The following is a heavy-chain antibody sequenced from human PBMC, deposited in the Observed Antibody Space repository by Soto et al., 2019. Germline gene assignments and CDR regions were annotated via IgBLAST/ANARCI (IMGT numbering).Heavy chain of an antibody. CDR1: GYSFTSYW. CDR3: ARQSVSGAVVVVAASENWFDP. V-gene: IGHV5-51*01. CDR2: IYPGDSDT. Sequence: GESLKISCKGSGYSFTSYWIGWVRQMPGKGLEWMGIIYPGDSDTRYSPSFQGQVTISADKSISTAYLQWSSLKASDTAMYYCARQSVSGAVVVVAASENWFDPWGQGTLVTVSS. D-gene: IGHD2-15*01. J-gene: IGHJ5*02.